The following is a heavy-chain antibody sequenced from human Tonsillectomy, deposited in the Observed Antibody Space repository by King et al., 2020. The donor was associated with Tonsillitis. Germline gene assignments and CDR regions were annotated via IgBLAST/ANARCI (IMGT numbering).Heavy chain of an antibody. CDR3: ASGGWHDY. CDR2: IKQDGSEK. D-gene: IGHD6-19*01. CDR1: GFTFNTYW. J-gene: IGHJ4*02. Sequence: VQLVESGGGLVQPGGSLRLSCAASGFTFNTYWMSWVRQAPGKGLEWVAHIKQDGSEKYYVDSVKGRFTISRDHAKNSLYLQMNSLRLDDTAVYYCASGGWHDYWGQGTLVTVSS. V-gene: IGHV3-7*03.